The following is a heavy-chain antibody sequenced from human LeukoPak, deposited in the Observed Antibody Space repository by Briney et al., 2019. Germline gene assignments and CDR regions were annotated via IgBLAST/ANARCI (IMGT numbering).Heavy chain of an antibody. CDR1: GFTFSDYW. V-gene: IGHV3-7*01. D-gene: IGHD2-15*01. CDR3: ARDLGYCSGGSCRNRFLDY. CDR2: IKQDGSEK. J-gene: IGHJ4*02. Sequence: PGGSLRLSCAASGFTFSDYWMTWVRQAPGKGLEWVANIKQDGSEKYYVDSVKGRFTISRDNAKNSLYLQMNSLRAEDTAVYYCARDLGYCSGGSCRNRFLDYWGQGTLVTVSS.